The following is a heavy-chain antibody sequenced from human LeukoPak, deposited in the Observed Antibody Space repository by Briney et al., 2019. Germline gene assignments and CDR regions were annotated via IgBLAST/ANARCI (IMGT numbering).Heavy chain of an antibody. D-gene: IGHD6-13*01. V-gene: IGHV3-30*02. J-gene: IGHJ4*02. CDR2: IRYDGSNK. CDR1: GFTFSSYG. CDR3: ARDSTPKQQLVGGIDY. Sequence: GGSLRLSCAASGFTFSSYGMHWVRQAPGKGLEWVAFIRYDGSNKYYADSVKGRFTISRDNSKNTLYLQMNSLRAEDTAVYYCARDSTPKQQLVGGIDYWGQGTLVTVSS.